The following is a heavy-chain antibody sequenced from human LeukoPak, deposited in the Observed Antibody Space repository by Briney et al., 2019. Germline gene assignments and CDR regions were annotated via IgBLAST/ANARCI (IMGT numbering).Heavy chain of an antibody. J-gene: IGHJ4*02. CDR2: ISYDGSNK. V-gene: IGHV3-30*18. CDR1: GFTFSSYG. D-gene: IGHD3-3*01. CDR3: EKAPSPYYDFWSGYYRY. Sequence: GGSLRLSCAASGFTFSSYGMHWVRQAPGKGLEWVAVISYDGSNKYYADSVKGRSTISRDNSKNTLYLQMNSLRAEDTAVYYCEKAPSPYYDFWSGYYRYWGQGTLVTVSS.